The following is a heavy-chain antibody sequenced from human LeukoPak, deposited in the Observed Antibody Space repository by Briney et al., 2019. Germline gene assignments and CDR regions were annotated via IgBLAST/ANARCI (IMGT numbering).Heavy chain of an antibody. J-gene: IGHJ4*02. CDR2: ISYDGSNK. CDR3: AKKPLRALLWFGEFFFDY. V-gene: IGHV3-30-3*02. CDR1: GFTFSSYA. Sequence: GGSLRLSCAASGFTFSSYAMHWVRQAPGKGLEWVAVISYDGSNKYYADSVKGRFTISRDNSKNTLYLQMNSLRAEDTAVYYCAKKPLRALLWFGEFFFDYWGQGTLVTVSS. D-gene: IGHD3-10*01.